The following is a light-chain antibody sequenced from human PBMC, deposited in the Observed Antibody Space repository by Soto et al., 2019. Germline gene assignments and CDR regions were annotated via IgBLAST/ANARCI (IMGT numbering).Light chain of an antibody. CDR2: EVS. J-gene: IGLJ3*02. Sequence: QSALTQPASVSGSPGQSITISCTGTSSDVGGYNYVSWYQQHPGKAPKLMIYEVSNRPSGVSNRFSGSKSGNTASLTISGLQAEDEADYYCSSSSGRTTRVFGGGTKVTVL. CDR1: SSDVGGYNY. V-gene: IGLV2-14*01. CDR3: SSSSGRTTRV.